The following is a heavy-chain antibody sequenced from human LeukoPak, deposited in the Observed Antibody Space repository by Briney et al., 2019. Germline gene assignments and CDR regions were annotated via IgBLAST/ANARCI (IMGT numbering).Heavy chain of an antibody. CDR1: GYTFTCYY. V-gene: IGHV1-2*02. CDR2: INPNSGGT. J-gene: IGHJ4*02. CDR3: ARDRGSYLNYFDN. Sequence: ASVKVSCKASGYTFTCYYMHWVRQAPGQGLEWMGWINPNSGGTNYAQKFQGRVAMTRDTSISTAYMELSRLRSDDTAVYYCARDRGSYLNYFDNWGQGTLVTVSS. D-gene: IGHD5-18*01.